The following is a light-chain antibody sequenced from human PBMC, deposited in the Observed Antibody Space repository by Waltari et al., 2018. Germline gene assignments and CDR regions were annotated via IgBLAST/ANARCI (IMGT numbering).Light chain of an antibody. CDR3: QQYGNSPYT. Sequence: ETVLTQSPGPLSLSPGERTTLSCRASQSVSSSYLDWYQQKPGQAPRLLIYGTSNRATGIPDRFSGSGSGTDFTLTISRLEPEDFAVYYCQQYGNSPYTFGQGTKLEIK. CDR1: QSVSSSY. V-gene: IGKV3-20*01. CDR2: GTS. J-gene: IGKJ2*01.